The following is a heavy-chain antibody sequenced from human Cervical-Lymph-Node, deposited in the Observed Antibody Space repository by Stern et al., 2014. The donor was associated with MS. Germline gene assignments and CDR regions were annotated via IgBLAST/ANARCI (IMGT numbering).Heavy chain of an antibody. CDR2: IWYDGSNK. J-gene: IGHJ4*02. Sequence: QVQLVESGGGVVQPGRSLRLSCAASGFTFSSYGMHWVRQAPGKGLEWVAVIWYDGSNKYYADSVKGRFTIARDISKNTLYLQMNSLRAEDTAVYYCARGGIVGAPRGSYYFDYWGQGTLVTVSS. V-gene: IGHV3-33*01. CDR1: GFTFSSYG. D-gene: IGHD1-26*01. CDR3: ARGGIVGAPRGSYYFDY.